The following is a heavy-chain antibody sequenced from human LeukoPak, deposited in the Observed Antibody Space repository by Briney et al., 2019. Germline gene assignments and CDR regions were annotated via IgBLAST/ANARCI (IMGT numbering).Heavy chain of an antibody. CDR1: GFTFSSYG. V-gene: IGHV3-30*03. D-gene: IGHD3-22*01. J-gene: IGHJ4*02. CDR2: ISYDGSNK. CDR3: ARESVVVITPYYFDY. Sequence: GGGLRLACASSGFTFSSYGMQWGPRAPGKGLEEVAVISYDGSNKYYADSVKGRFTISRDNSKNTLYVQMNSLRAEDTAVYYCARESVVVITPYYFDYWGQGTLVTVSS.